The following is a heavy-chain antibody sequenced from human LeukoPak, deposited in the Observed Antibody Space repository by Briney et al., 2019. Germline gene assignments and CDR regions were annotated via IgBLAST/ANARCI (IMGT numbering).Heavy chain of an antibody. D-gene: IGHD3-22*01. Sequence: SETLSLTCTVSGGSISSGDYYWSWIRQPPGKGLEWIGYIYYSGSTYYNPSLKSRVTISVDTSKNQFSLKLSSVTAADTAVYYCARDINSSGHIDYWGQGTLVTVSS. V-gene: IGHV4-30-4*01. CDR1: GGSISSGDYY. CDR3: ARDINSSGHIDY. CDR2: IYYSGST. J-gene: IGHJ4*02.